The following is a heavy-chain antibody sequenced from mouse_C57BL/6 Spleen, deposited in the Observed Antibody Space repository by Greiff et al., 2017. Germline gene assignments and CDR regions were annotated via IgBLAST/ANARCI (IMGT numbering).Heavy chain of an antibody. D-gene: IGHD1-1*01. CDR3: ARWKSTVGDYAMDY. V-gene: IGHV1-81*01. Sequence: QVHVKQFGAELARPGASVKLSCKASGYTFTSYGISWVKQRTGQGLEWIGEIYPRSGNTYYNEKFKGKATLTADKSSSTAYMELRSLTSEDSAVYFCARWKSTVGDYAMDYWGQGTSVTVSS. CDR1: GYTFTSYG. CDR2: IYPRSGNT. J-gene: IGHJ4*01.